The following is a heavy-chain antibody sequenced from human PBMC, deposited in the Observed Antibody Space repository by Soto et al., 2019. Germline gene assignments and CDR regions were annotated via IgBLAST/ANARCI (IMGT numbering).Heavy chain of an antibody. CDR2: LVPAFGTP. D-gene: IGHD3-3*01. Sequence: QVQLVQSGAEVKKPGSSVKVSCRASGGTFSNYAISWVRQAPGQGLEWMGGLVPAFGTPNYAQNLQGRITITADDSTTTVYMDLSSLRSDDTAVYYCARGATIFGVAAYSYYEMEVWGQGTTVTVSS. CDR1: GGTFSNYA. CDR3: ARGATIFGVAAYSYYEMEV. V-gene: IGHV1-69*01. J-gene: IGHJ6*02.